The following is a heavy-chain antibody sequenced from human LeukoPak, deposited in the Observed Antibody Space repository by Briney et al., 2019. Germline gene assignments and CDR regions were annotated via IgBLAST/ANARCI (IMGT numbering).Heavy chain of an antibody. CDR3: AKDPATYYYDSSGYFDY. J-gene: IGHJ4*02. D-gene: IGHD3-22*01. CDR1: GFTFSSYA. CDR2: ISGSGGST. V-gene: IGHV3-23*01. Sequence: PGGSLRLSCAASGFTFSSYAMSWVRQAPGKGLEWVSAISGSGGSTYYADSVKGRFTISRDNSKNTLYLQMNSLRAEDTAVYYCAKDPATYYYDSSGYFDYRGQGTLVTVSS.